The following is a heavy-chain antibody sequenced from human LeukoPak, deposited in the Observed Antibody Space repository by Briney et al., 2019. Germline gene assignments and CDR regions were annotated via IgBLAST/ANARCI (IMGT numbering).Heavy chain of an antibody. Sequence: GRSLRLSCAASGFTSTTYGMHWVRQPPGKGLEWVALISFDGSEKYYAESVKGRFTISRDNSKNTLYLQMNSVRVEDTALYFCAKDVKMFRGPMIMRHFDYWGQGSLVTVSS. CDR3: AKDVKMFRGPMIMRHFDY. CDR1: GFTSTTYG. V-gene: IGHV3-30*18. J-gene: IGHJ4*02. CDR2: ISFDGSEK. D-gene: IGHD3-10*01.